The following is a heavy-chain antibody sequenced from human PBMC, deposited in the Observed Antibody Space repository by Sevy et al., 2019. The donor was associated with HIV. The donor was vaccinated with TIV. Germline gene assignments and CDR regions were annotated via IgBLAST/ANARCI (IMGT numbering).Heavy chain of an antibody. Sequence: ASVKVSCKVSGYSLTKLSINWVRQAPGKGLEWMGEVTPQYGETIYAQRFQGRVTMTEDTSADTAYMELSSLASEDTTVYYCATMGLGYYSGSSSYQGDWFDPWGQGTLVTVSS. CDR3: ATMGLGYYSGSSSYQGDWFDP. CDR1: GYSLTKLS. D-gene: IGHD2-15*01. J-gene: IGHJ5*02. V-gene: IGHV1-24*01. CDR2: VTPQYGET.